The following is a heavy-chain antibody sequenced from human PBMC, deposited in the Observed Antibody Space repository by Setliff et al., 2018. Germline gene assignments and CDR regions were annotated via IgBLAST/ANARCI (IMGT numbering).Heavy chain of an antibody. D-gene: IGHD4-4*01. CDR1: GGSISSHY. J-gene: IGHJ4*02. CDR3: ARATVGLATIIYFDS. V-gene: IGHV4-4*07. Sequence: PSETLSLTCTVSGGSISSHYWSWIRQPAGKGLEWIGRVHSSGDTKYNPSVKTRVTMSVDTSKNQFSLKLSSATAADTAVYYCARATVGLATIIYFDSWGQGTLVTVSS. CDR2: VHSSGDT.